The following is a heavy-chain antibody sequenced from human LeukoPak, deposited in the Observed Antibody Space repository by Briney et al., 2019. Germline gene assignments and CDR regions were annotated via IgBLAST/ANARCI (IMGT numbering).Heavy chain of an antibody. D-gene: IGHD6-13*01. J-gene: IGHJ4*02. CDR3: ARYDSSWDSLDY. V-gene: IGHV4-59*01. CDR2: IHYSGST. CDR1: GGSISTYY. Sequence: PSETLPLTCTVSGGSISTYYWSWIRQPPGKGLEWIGSIHYSGSTNYNSSLKSRITMSVDTSKNQFSLKLSSVTAADTAVYYCARYDSSWDSLDYWGQGTLVTVSS.